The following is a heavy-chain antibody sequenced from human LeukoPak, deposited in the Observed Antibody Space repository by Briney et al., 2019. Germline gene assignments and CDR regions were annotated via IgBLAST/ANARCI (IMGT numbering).Heavy chain of an antibody. V-gene: IGHV1-2*02. Sequence: ASVKVSCKASGYTFTGYYMYWVRQAPGQGLEWMGWINPNSGGTNYAQKFQGRVTMTRDTSISTAYMELSRLRSDDTAVYYCARAGAGDPRSYFDYWGQGTLVTVSS. D-gene: IGHD7-27*01. CDR2: INPNSGGT. CDR1: GYTFTGYY. CDR3: ARAGAGDPRSYFDY. J-gene: IGHJ4*02.